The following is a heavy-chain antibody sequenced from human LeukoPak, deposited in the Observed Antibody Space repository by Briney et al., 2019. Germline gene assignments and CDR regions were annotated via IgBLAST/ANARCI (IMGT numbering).Heavy chain of an antibody. V-gene: IGHV4-30-2*01. CDR1: GGSISSGGYS. J-gene: IGHJ5*02. D-gene: IGHD2-2*01. CDR2: IYHSGST. CDR3: ARGYCSSTSCSNWFDP. Sequence: SETLSLTCAVSGGSISSGGYSWSWTRQPPGKGLEWIGYIYHSGSTYYNPSLKSRVTISVDRSKNQFSLKLSSVTAADTAVYYCARGYCSSTSCSNWFDPWGQGTLVTVSS.